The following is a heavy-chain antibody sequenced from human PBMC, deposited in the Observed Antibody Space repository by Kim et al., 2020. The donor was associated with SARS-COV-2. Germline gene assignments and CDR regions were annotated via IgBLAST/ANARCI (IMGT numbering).Heavy chain of an antibody. CDR1: GFTFSSYS. D-gene: IGHD3-16*01. J-gene: IGHJ3*02. Sequence: GGSLRLSCAASGFTFSSYSMNWVRQAPGKGLEWVSSISSSSSYIYYADSVKGRFTISRDNAKNSLYLQMNSLRAEDTAVYYCARVGGFYDRAFDIWGQGTMVTVSS. CDR2: ISSSSSYI. CDR3: ARVGGFYDRAFDI. V-gene: IGHV3-21*01.